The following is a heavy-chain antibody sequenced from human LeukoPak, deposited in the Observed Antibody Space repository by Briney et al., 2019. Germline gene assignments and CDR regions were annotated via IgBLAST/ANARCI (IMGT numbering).Heavy chain of an antibody. D-gene: IGHD5-18*01. CDR1: GFTFCRYA. CDR2: IISSGGST. CDR3: VKARGIQLWLPGDY. Sequence: TGGSLRLSSSASGFTFCRYATHWVRQAPGKGLQYVSAIISSGGSTYYGDAVKGRWTTSTSNYKNTTHLQIRSRIAEDKAVYYCVKARGIQLWLPGDYWGQGTLVTVSS. V-gene: IGHV3-64D*09. J-gene: IGHJ4*02.